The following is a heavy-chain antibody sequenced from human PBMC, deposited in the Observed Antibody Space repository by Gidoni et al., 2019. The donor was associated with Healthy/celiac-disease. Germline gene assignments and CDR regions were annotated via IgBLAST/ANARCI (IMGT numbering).Heavy chain of an antibody. D-gene: IGHD3-10*01. Sequence: QLQLQESGPGLVKPSETLSLTCTVSGGSISSSSYYWGWIRQPPGKGLEWIGSIYYSGSTYSNPSLKSRVTISVDTSKNQFSLKLSSVTAADTAVYYCARDGGGWFGELRDYWGQGTLVTVSS. J-gene: IGHJ4*02. CDR2: IYYSGST. CDR1: GGSISSSSYY. V-gene: IGHV4-39*07. CDR3: ARDGGGWFGELRDY.